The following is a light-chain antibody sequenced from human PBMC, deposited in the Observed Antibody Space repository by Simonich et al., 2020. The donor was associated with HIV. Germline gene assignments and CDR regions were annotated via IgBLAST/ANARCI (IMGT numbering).Light chain of an antibody. CDR3: VLYMSSGTVI. CDR1: SGSVSSGYY. Sequence: QTVVTQEPSFSVSPGGTVTLTCALSSGSVSSGYYPSWYQQTPGQAPRTHIYNTNIRSSGVPARFSGSILGNKAALSITGAQADDESDYYCVLYMSSGTVIFGGGTKLTVL. V-gene: IGLV8-61*01. CDR2: NTN. J-gene: IGLJ2*01.